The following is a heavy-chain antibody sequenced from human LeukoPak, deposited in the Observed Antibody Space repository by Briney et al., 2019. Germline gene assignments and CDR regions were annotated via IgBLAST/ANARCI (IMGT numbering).Heavy chain of an antibody. J-gene: IGHJ4*02. CDR3: AKADRGWGVITKD. V-gene: IGHV3-23*01. CDR1: GFTFSSYS. CDR2: IGGSSDFT. D-gene: IGHD3-10*01. Sequence: GSLRLSCAASGFTFSSYSMNWVRLAPGKGLEWVSAIGGSSDFTYYAEYVKGRFTISRDNSKETLYLQMNSLRAEDTAVYYCAKADRGWGVITKDWGQGTLVTVSS.